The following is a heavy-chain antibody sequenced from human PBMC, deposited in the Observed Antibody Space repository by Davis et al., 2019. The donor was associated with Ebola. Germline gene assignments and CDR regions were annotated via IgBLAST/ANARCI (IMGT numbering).Heavy chain of an antibody. Sequence: GGSLRLSCTASGFSFNTYSMDWVRQAPGKGLEWVSSISSSSSYIYYADSVKGRFTISRDNAKNSLYLQMNSLRAEDTAVYYCARVRYFDWLLLDGMDVWGQGTTVTVSS. CDR2: ISSSSSYI. CDR3: ARVRYFDWLLLDGMDV. D-gene: IGHD3-9*01. J-gene: IGHJ6*02. V-gene: IGHV3-21*01. CDR1: GFSFNTYS.